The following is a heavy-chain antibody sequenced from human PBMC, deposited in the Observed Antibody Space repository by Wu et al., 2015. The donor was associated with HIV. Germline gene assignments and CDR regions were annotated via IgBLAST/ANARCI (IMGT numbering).Heavy chain of an antibody. Sequence: QVQLVQSGAEVKKPGSSVKVSCKASGGAFSSYGINWVRQAPGQGLEWMGGIIPIFGPANYAQKFQGRVSITADESTNTVYMELSSLRSEDTAVYYCATRYKRGYSYGYHYYYYMDVWGKGTTVTVSS. CDR1: GGAFSSYG. V-gene: IGHV1-69*12. CDR3: ATRYKRGYSYGYHYYYYMDV. CDR2: IIPIFGPA. D-gene: IGHD5-18*01. J-gene: IGHJ6*03.